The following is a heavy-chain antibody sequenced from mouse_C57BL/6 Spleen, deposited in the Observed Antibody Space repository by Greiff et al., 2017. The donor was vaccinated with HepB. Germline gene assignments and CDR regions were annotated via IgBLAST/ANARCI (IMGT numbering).Heavy chain of an antibody. V-gene: IGHV1-42*01. CDR1: GYSFTGYY. Sequence: VQLKQSGPELVKPGASVKISCKASGYSFTGYYMNWVKQSPEKSLEWIGEINPSTGGTTYNQKFKAKATLTVDKSSSTAYMQLKSLTSEDSAVYYCARDYGSFYYFDYWGQGTTLTVSS. J-gene: IGHJ2*01. CDR2: INPSTGGT. CDR3: ARDYGSFYYFDY. D-gene: IGHD1-1*01.